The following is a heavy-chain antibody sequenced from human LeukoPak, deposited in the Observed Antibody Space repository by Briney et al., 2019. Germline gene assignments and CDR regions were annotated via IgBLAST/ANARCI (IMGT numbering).Heavy chain of an antibody. Sequence: GGSLRLSCAASGFTFSSYEMNWVRRAPGKWLEWVSYISSSGSTIYYADSVKGRFTISRDNAKNSLYLQMNSLRAEDTAVYYCARDFPARYDILTGSFWGQGTLVTVSS. V-gene: IGHV3-48*03. CDR1: GFTFSSYE. J-gene: IGHJ4*02. CDR2: ISSSGSTI. CDR3: ARDFPARYDILTGSF. D-gene: IGHD3-9*01.